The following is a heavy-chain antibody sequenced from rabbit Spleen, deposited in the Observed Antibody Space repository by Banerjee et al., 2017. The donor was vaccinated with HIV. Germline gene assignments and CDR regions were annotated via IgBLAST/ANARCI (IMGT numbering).Heavy chain of an antibody. Sequence: QQLVESGGGLVKPGASLTLTCKASGLDISSKHMCWARQAPGKGLEWIACLDGGSNFNTYYASWAKGRFTISKSSSTVDLKMTSLTAADTATYFCAKHGIYTLGYGAANLWGQGTLVTVS. J-gene: IGHJ4*01. V-gene: IGHV1S40*01. CDR3: AKHGIYTLGYGAANL. CDR2: LDGGSNFNT. CDR1: GLDISSKH. D-gene: IGHD7-1*01.